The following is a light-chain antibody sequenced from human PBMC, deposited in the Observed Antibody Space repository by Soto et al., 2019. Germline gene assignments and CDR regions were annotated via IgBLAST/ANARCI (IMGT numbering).Light chain of an antibody. CDR3: QQHGPSLKLT. V-gene: IGKV3-20*01. J-gene: IGKJ4*01. Sequence: EIVLTQSPGTLSLSPGERATLSCRASQSVSSSYLAWYQQKPGQAPRLLIYGASSRAAGIPDRFSGSGSGTDFTLTISRLEPEDFAVYYCQQHGPSLKLTFGGGTKVEI. CDR2: GAS. CDR1: QSVSSSY.